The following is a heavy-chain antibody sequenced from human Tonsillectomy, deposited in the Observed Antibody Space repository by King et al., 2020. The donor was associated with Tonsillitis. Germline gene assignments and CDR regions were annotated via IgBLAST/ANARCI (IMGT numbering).Heavy chain of an antibody. CDR1: GYTFTSYG. V-gene: IGHV1-18*04. CDR3: ARVEWELPLFDY. Sequence: QLVQSGPEVKKPGASVKVSCTASGYTFTSYGISWVRQAPGQGLEWMGWINTYNGNTNYAQKLQGRVTMTTDTSTNTAYMELRSLRSDDTAVYYCARVEWELPLFDYWGQGTLVTVSS. J-gene: IGHJ4*02. D-gene: IGHD1-26*01. CDR2: INTYNGNT.